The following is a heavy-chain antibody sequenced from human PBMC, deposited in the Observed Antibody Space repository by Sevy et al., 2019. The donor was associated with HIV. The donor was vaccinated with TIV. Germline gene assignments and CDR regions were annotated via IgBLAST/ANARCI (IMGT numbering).Heavy chain of an antibody. D-gene: IGHD3-9*01. V-gene: IGHV4-30-2*01. Sequence: SETLSLTCSVSGDSITSGAFSWNWIRQPPGKGLEWIGYIYHTGNTYYSPSLKSRLTISVDRYKNQFSLNLTSVTAAETAVYYCARDGGTLTVPGSFDFWGQGTMVTVSS. CDR2: IYHTGNT. CDR1: GDSITSGAFS. CDR3: ARDGGTLTVPGSFDF. J-gene: IGHJ3*01.